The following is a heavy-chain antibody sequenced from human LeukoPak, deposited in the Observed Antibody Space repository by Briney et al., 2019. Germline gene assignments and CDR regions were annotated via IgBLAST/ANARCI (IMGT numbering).Heavy chain of an antibody. J-gene: IGHJ6*02. CDR2: INPNSGGT. CDR3: ARDRIAVAGGYYYYYYGMDV. Sequence: ASVKVSCKASGYTFTGYYMHWVRQAPGQGLEWMGWINPNSGGTNYAQKFQGRVTMTRDTSISTAYMELSRLRSDDTAVYYCARDRIAVAGGYYYYYYGMDVWGQGTTVTVSS. CDR1: GYTFTGYY. D-gene: IGHD6-19*01. V-gene: IGHV1-2*02.